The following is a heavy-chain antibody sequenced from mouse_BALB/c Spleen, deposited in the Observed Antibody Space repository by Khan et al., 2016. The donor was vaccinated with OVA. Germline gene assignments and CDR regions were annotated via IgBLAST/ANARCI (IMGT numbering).Heavy chain of an antibody. D-gene: IGHD1-1*01. CDR1: GYTFTSYW. J-gene: IGHJ4*01. V-gene: IGHV1S41*01. Sequence: DLVEPGASVKLSCKASGYTFTSYWINWIKKRPGQGLEWIGQIGPGSGSAYYNDLFKGKATLTVDTSSTTVYIQLSSLSSEDSAVXFCACSNYYVRVLYALDYWAQGSSFTGSS. CDR3: ACSNYYVRVLYALDY. CDR2: IGPGSGSA.